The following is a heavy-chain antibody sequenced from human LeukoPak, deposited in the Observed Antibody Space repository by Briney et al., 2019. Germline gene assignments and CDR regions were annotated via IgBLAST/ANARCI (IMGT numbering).Heavy chain of an antibody. CDR1: GYTFTGYY. V-gene: IGHV1-2*06. J-gene: IGHJ4*02. D-gene: IGHD6-19*01. Sequence: ASVKVSCKASGYTFTGYYMHWVREAPGQGLEWMGRINPNSGGTNYAQKFQSRVTMTRDTSISTAYMELSRLRSEDTAVYYCARSSGWYGDYWGQGTLVTVSS. CDR3: ARSSGWYGDY. CDR2: INPNSGGT.